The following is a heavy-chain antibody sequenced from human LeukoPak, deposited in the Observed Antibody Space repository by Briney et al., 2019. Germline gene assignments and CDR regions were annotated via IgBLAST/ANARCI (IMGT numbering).Heavy chain of an antibody. J-gene: IGHJ4*02. CDR1: GFTFRSYA. V-gene: IGHV3-23*01. CDR2: ISDNGGGT. Sequence: GGSLRLSCAASGFTFRSYAMGWVRQAPGKGLEWVSIISDNGGGTHYADSVKGRFTISRDNSRNSLYLQMSSLRVEDTAVYYCARERWTTTAFDFWGQGTLVTVSS. CDR3: ARERWTTTAFDF. D-gene: IGHD4-23*01.